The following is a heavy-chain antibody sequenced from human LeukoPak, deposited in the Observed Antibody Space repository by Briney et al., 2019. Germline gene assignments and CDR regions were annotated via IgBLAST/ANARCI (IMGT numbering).Heavy chain of an antibody. D-gene: IGHD6-6*01. J-gene: IGHJ4*02. CDR1: GGSISSVNYY. CDR3: ARYSSSLGYFDY. CDR2: IYYSGTT. V-gene: IGHV4-39*07. Sequence: TETLSLTCTVSGGSISSVNYYWGWIRQPPGKGLECIGGIYYSGTTYYNPSLKSRLTISVDTSKNQFSLKLTSVTAADTAVYYCARYSSSLGYFDYWGQGTLVTVSS.